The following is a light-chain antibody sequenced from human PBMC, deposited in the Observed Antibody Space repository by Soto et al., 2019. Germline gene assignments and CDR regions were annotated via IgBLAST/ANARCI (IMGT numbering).Light chain of an antibody. CDR3: SSYAGINNLGV. CDR1: SSDVGGYKY. J-gene: IGLJ1*01. V-gene: IGLV2-8*01. CDR2: EVN. Sequence: QSALTQPPSASGSPGQSVTISCTGTSSDVGGYKYVSGYQHHPGKAPKLMIFEVNKRPSGVPDRFSGSKSGNTASLTASGLQAADEADYYCSSYAGINNLGVFGTGTKLTVL.